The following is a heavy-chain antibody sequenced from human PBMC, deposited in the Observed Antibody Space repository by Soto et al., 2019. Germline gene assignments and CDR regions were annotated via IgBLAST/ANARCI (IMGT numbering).Heavy chain of an antibody. CDR2: VNAGNDNT. J-gene: IGHJ6*02. CDR1: GYTFTAYF. CDR3: ARDPLNVNYHYYAMDV. D-gene: IGHD3-16*02. Sequence: ASVKVSCKASGYTFTAYFIHWVRQAPGQRLEWMGWVNAGNDNTKYSQNFQGRVTMTRDASASVAYMELSSLRSEDTAVYYCARDPLNVNYHYYAMDVWGPGTTVTVSS. V-gene: IGHV1-3*01.